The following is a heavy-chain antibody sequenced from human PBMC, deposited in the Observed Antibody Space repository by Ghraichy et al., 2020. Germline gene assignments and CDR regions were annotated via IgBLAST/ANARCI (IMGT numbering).Heavy chain of an antibody. CDR3: ARDRTATAGLAV. CDR2: IYYSGST. V-gene: IGHV4-4*02. J-gene: IGHJ4*02. D-gene: IGHD6-13*01. Sequence: LNISCAVSGGSISNSNWWSWVRQPPGKGLEWIGEIYYSGSTNYNPSLKSRVTISVDTSKNQFSLKLSSVTAADTAVYYCARDRTATAGLAVWGQGTLVTVSS. CDR1: GGSISNSNW.